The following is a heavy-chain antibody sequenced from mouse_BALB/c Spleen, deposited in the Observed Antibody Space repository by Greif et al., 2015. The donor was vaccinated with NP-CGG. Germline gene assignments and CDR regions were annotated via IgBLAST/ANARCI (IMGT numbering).Heavy chain of an antibody. V-gene: IGHV14-1*02. CDR2: IDPENGNT. CDR3: APYWDAWFAY. D-gene: IGHD4-1*01. J-gene: IGHJ3*01. Sequence: EVMLVESGAELVRPGALVKLSCKASGFNIKDYYMHWVKQRPEQGLEWIGWIDPENGNTIYDPKFQGKASITADTSSNTAYLQLSSLTSEDTAVYYCAPYWDAWFAYWGQGTLVTVSA. CDR1: GFNIKDYY.